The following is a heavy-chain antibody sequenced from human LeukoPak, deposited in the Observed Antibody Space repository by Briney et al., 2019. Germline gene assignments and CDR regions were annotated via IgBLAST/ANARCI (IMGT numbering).Heavy chain of an antibody. CDR3: AKLYDILTGYYPESYYFDY. CDR1: GFTFSNYA. J-gene: IGHJ4*02. Sequence: SGGSLRLSCAASGFTFSNYAMSLVRQAPGKGLEWVSAISGSGGSTYYADSVKGRFTISRDNSKNTLYLQMNSLRAEDTAVYYCAKLYDILTGYYPESYYFDYWGQGTLVTVSS. V-gene: IGHV3-23*01. D-gene: IGHD3-9*01. CDR2: ISGSGGST.